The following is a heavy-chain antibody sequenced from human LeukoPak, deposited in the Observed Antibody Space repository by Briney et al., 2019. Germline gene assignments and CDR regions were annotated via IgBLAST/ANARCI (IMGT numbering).Heavy chain of an antibody. Sequence: GGALRLSCEASGFTFSNYAMHCVRQAPGKGLEYVSAISYNGGSTYYANSVKGRFTISRDNSKNMLYLQMGSLIAEDMAVYYCARRFAAQLAFVDVWGKGTTVTISS. CDR3: ARRFAAQLAFVDV. J-gene: IGHJ6*04. V-gene: IGHV3-64*01. D-gene: IGHD3-3*02. CDR2: ISYNGGST. CDR1: GFTFSNYA.